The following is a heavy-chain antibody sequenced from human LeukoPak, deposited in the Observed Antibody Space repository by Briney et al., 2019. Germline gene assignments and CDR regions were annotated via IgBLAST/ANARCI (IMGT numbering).Heavy chain of an antibody. V-gene: IGHV4-39*07. D-gene: IGHD5-24*01. CDR1: GDSISKDYYC. CDR3: ARDHIDGFNPNNWFDP. Sequence: PSETLSLTCTVSGDSISKDYYCWAWIRQPPGKGLEWIGTIYNNANTYYNPPLESRVTMSVDTSKNQISLTLTSVTAADTAVYYYARDHIDGFNPNNWFDPWGQGTLVTVSS. J-gene: IGHJ5*02. CDR2: IYNNANT.